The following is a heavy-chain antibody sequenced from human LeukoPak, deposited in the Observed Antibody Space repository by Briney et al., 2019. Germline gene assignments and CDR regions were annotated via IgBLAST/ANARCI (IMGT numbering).Heavy chain of an antibody. CDR3: ARGWIVGGVNDVFLDY. CDR1: GLAFSSYW. V-gene: IGHV3-74*01. D-gene: IGHD5/OR15-5a*01. Sequence: PGGSLRLSCTASGLAFSSYWMHWVRQAPGKGLVWVSRIIGDGSGTNYADSVKGRFTISRDNAKNTLYLQMNSLRDEDTAVYYCARGWIVGGVNDVFLDYWGQGTLVTVSS. J-gene: IGHJ4*02. CDR2: IIGDGSGT.